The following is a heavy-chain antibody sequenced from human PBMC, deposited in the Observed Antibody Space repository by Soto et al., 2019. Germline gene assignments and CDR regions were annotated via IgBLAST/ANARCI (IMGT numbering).Heavy chain of an antibody. D-gene: IGHD2-15*01. J-gene: IGHJ4*01. V-gene: IGHV4-39*01. CDR1: GDFISNTTYY. Sequence: PSETLSLTCSVSGDFISNTTYYWAWVRQAPGKGLEWVGSIYFSGSGTSHYNPSLKSRVTISVDTSKNQFSLKLTSVTAADTAVYYCARAHAPTLPFDYWGQGALVTVSS. CDR3: ARAHAPTLPFDY. CDR2: IYFSGSGTS.